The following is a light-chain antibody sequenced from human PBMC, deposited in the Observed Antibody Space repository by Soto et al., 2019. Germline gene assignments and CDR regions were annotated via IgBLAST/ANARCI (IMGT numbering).Light chain of an antibody. Sequence: DFQLTQSPSFLSASVGDRVTITCRASQGISSYLAWYQQKPGKAPKLLIYAASTLQSGVPSRFSGSGYGTEFILTISSLQPEDFATYYCQQLNSYLPFGGGTKVEIK. V-gene: IGKV1-9*01. CDR2: AAS. J-gene: IGKJ4*01. CDR3: QQLNSYLP. CDR1: QGISSY.